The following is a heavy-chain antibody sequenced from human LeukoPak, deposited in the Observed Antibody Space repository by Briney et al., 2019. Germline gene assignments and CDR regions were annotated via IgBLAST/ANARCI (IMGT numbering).Heavy chain of an antibody. CDR1: GFTFSSYA. Sequence: PGGSLRLSCAASGFTFSSYAMSWVRQAPGKGLEWVSAISGSGGSTYYADSVEGRFTISRDNSKNTLYLQMNSLRAEDTAVYYCARKKRDIVVVVAVSNYIDYWGQGTLVTVSS. CDR3: ARKKRDIVVVVAVSNYIDY. CDR2: ISGSGGST. J-gene: IGHJ4*02. D-gene: IGHD2-15*01. V-gene: IGHV3-23*01.